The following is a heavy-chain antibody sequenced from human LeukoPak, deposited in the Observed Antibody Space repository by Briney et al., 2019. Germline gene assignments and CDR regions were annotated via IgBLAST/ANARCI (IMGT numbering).Heavy chain of an antibody. Sequence: GGSLRLSCAASGFTFSSYSMNWVRQAPGKGLEWVAVIWYDGSNKYYADSVKGRFTMSRDNAKNSLYLHMINLRAEDTAVYYCAREIAHSGGTMDVWGQGTTVTVSS. V-gene: IGHV3-33*08. CDR1: GFTFSSYS. D-gene: IGHD2-15*01. CDR2: IWYDGSNK. CDR3: AREIAHSGGTMDV. J-gene: IGHJ6*02.